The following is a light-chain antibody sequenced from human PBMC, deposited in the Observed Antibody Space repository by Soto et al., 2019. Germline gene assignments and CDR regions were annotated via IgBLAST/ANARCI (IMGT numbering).Light chain of an antibody. Sequence: VRTHAPSACGSTAQGVTISNYGSNSNVGSNTVDWYQQLPGTAPKLLIYHNNQRPSGVPDRLSGSKSGTSASLAISGLQSEDEADYYCAAWDDSLNAVVFGGGTKVTVL. CDR3: AAWDDSLNAVV. CDR1: NSNVGSNT. V-gene: IGLV1-44*01. J-gene: IGLJ2*01. CDR2: HNN.